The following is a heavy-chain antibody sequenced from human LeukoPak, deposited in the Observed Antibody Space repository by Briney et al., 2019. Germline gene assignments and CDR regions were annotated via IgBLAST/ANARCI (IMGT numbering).Heavy chain of an antibody. V-gene: IGHV1-46*01. CDR3: ATLGEDNTDTPFDY. Sequence: ASVKVSCKASGYTFPSYFMHWVRQAPGQGLEWMGIINPTGGSTTYAQKFQGKVSMTRDTSISTAYMELSRLGSDDTAVYYCATLGEDNTDTPFDYWGQGTLVTVSS. CDR1: GYTFPSYF. CDR2: INPTGGST. D-gene: IGHD3-16*01. J-gene: IGHJ4*02.